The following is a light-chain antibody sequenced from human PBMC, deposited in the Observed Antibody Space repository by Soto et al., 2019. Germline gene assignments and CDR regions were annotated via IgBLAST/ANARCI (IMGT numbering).Light chain of an antibody. J-gene: IGLJ1*01. V-gene: IGLV1-44*01. CDR2: TTN. CDR3: AAWDDSLNGHV. CDR1: SSNIGTSS. Sequence: QSALTQPHSASGTPGQRVTISCSGSSSNIGTSSVHWFQQLPGTAPKLLISTTNQRPSGVPERFSGSKSGTSASLAISGLQSEDEADYYCAAWDDSLNGHVFGTGTXVTVL.